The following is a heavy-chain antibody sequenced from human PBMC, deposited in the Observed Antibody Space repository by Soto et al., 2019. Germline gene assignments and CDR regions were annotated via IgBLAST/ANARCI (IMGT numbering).Heavy chain of an antibody. J-gene: IGHJ5*02. CDR3: VRGQESGFEP. CDR2: IYSGGST. V-gene: IGHV3-53*01. Sequence: VGSLILSFAASGFTVISNDMIWVRQAPGKGLEWVSVIYSGGSTYYADSVKGRITISRDNSKNTLYLQMNSLRAEDTAVYYCVRGQESGFEPWGQGTLVTVS. CDR1: GFTVISND.